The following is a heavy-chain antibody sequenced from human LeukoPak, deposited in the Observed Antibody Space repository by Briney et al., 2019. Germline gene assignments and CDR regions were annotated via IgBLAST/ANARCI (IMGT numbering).Heavy chain of an antibody. D-gene: IGHD3-10*01. V-gene: IGHV4-34*01. CDR1: GGSLSGFY. CDR2: INQSGST. J-gene: IGHJ6*03. CDR3: ARIRGYGRDYYYYYMDV. Sequence: PSETLSLTCAVYGGSLSGFYWSWIRQPPGKGLEWIGEINQSGSTNYNPSLKSRVTISVDTSKNQFSLKLSSVTAADTAVYYCARIRGYGRDYYYYYMDVWGKGTTVTVSS.